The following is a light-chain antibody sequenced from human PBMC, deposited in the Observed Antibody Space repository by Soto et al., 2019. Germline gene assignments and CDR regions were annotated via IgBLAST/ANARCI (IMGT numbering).Light chain of an antibody. CDR3: QQYNSYPWT. J-gene: IGKJ1*01. V-gene: IGKV1-5*03. CDR1: QSISSW. CDR2: KAS. Sequence: DIQMTQSPSTLSASVGDRVTITCRASQSISSWLAWYQQKPGKAPKVLIYKASSLESGVPSRFSGSGSGTEFTLTISSLQPDDFATYYCQQYNSYPWTFGQGIKVEFK.